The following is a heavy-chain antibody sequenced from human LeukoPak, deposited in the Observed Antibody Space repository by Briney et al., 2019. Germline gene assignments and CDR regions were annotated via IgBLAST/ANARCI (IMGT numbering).Heavy chain of an antibody. CDR3: AKDSLAAAGNIDY. Sequence: PGGPLRLSCAASGFTFSSCGMHWVRQAPGKGLEWVAVISYDGSNKYYADSVKGRFTISRDNSKNTLYLQMNSLRAEDMAVYYCAKDSLAAAGNIDYWGQGTLVTVSS. D-gene: IGHD6-13*01. CDR1: GFTFSSCG. J-gene: IGHJ4*02. V-gene: IGHV3-30*18. CDR2: ISYDGSNK.